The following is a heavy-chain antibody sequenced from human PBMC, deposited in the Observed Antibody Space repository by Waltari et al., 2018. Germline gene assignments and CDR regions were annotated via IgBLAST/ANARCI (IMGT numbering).Heavy chain of an antibody. J-gene: IGHJ4*02. CDR2: IYYSGST. Sequence: QLQLQESGPGLVKPSETLSLTCTVSGGSISSSSYYWGWIRQPPGKGLEWIGSIYYSGSTNYNPSLKSRVTISVDTSKNQFSLKLSSVTAADTAVYYCARREAAAGGLFWGQGTLVTVSS. CDR3: ARREAAAGGLF. V-gene: IGHV4-39*01. CDR1: GGSISSSSYY. D-gene: IGHD6-13*01.